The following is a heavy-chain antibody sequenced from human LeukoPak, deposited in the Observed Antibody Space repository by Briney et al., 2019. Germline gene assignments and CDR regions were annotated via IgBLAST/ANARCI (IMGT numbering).Heavy chain of an antibody. CDR2: ISYDGSNK. CDR3: ARSPTSWYFDY. Sequence: TGGSLRLSCAASGFTFSSYGMHWVRQAPGKGLEWVAVISYDGSNKYYADSVKGRFTISRDNSKNTLYLQMNSLRAEDTAVYYCARSPTSWYFDYWGQGTLVTVSS. J-gene: IGHJ4*02. V-gene: IGHV3-30*03. CDR1: GFTFSSYG. D-gene: IGHD2-2*01.